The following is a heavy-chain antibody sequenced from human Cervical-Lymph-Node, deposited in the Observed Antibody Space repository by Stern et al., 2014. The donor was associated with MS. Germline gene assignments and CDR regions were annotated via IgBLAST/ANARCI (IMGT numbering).Heavy chain of an antibody. D-gene: IGHD4-11*01. CDR2: MHPNRVNT. Sequence: QVQLVQSGAEVKKPGASVKVSCKASGYTFTTYDINWVRQPTGPGLEWMGWMHPNRVNTGYAQKVQDRVPMTRNTSISTAYMELSSLRSEDTAVYYCARGHDYGNYVGDYWGQGTLVTVSS. J-gene: IGHJ4*02. CDR3: ARGHDYGNYVGDY. V-gene: IGHV1-8*01. CDR1: GYTFTTYD.